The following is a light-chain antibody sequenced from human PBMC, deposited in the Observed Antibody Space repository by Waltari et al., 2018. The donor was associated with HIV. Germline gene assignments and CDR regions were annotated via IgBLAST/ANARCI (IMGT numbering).Light chain of an antibody. J-gene: IGKJ3*01. V-gene: IGKV4-1*01. Sequence: DIVMTQSPDSLAVSLGERATINSKSSQSVLFSSNNKNYLAWYQQKPGQPPKLLIYCASTRESGVPDRFSGGGSGTDFTLTISSLQAEDVAVYYCQQYYTTSLVTFGPGTKVDIK. CDR2: CAS. CDR1: QSVLFSSNNKNY. CDR3: QQYYTTSLVT.